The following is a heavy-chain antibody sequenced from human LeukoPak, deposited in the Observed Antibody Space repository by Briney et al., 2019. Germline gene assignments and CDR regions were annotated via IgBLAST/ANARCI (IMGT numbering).Heavy chain of an antibody. D-gene: IGHD6-13*01. V-gene: IGHV4-59*12. CDR3: ARDHRGMYSSSFCD. CDR1: GGSISSYY. CDR2: IYYSGST. J-gene: IGHJ4*02. Sequence: SETLSLTCTVSGGSISSYYWSWIRQPPGKGLEWIGYIYYSGSTNYNPSLKSRVTISVDTSKNQFSLKLSSVTAADTAVYYCARDHRGMYSSSFCDWGQGTLVTVSS.